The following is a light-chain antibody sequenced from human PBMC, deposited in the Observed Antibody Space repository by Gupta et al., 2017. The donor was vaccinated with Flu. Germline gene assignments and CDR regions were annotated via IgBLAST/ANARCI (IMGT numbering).Light chain of an antibody. CDR2: AAS. J-gene: IGKJ1*01. CDR1: QSISSY. Sequence: DIQMTQSPSSLSASVGDRVTITCRASQSISSYLNWFQQKPGKAPKLLIYAASSWQSGVPSRFSGSGSGTDFTLTIGSLQPEDFATYYCQQTDTTRRTFGQGTKLEIK. CDR3: QQTDTTRRT. V-gene: IGKV1-39*01.